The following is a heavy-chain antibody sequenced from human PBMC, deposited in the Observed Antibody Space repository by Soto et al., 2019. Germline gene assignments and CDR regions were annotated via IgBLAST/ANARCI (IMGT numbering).Heavy chain of an antibody. D-gene: IGHD3-10*01. V-gene: IGHV4-59*08. CDR1: GGSFSGYY. CDR2: IYYSGST. Sequence: PSETLSLTCAVHGGSFSGYYWDWIRQPPGKGLEWIGYIYYSGSTNYNPSLKSRATISVDTSKNQFSLKLSSVTAADTAVYYCARHASNNVLLWFGELTPHYYYYGMDVWGQGTTVTVSS. J-gene: IGHJ6*02. CDR3: ARHASNNVLLWFGELTPHYYYYGMDV.